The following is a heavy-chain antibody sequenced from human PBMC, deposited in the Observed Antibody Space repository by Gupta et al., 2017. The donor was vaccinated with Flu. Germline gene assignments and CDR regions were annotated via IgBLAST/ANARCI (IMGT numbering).Heavy chain of an antibody. CDR2: ISSNNNI. D-gene: IGHD3-3*01. CDR1: GFSFSSSS. V-gene: IGHV3-21*01. J-gene: IGHJ6*02. CDR3: ARARTTIFGVVIIMGGMDV. Sequence: EVQLVESGGGLVKPGGSLRLSCAASGFSFSSSSMNWVRQAPGKGLEWVSSISSNNNIYYADSVKGRFSISRDNAKNSLFLQLNSLRVEDTAVYYCARARTTIFGVVIIMGGMDVWGQGTTVTVSS.